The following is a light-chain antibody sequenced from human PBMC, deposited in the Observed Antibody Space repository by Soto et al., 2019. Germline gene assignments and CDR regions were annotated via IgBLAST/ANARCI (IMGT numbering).Light chain of an antibody. CDR1: QSVSGSY. J-gene: IGKJ5*01. V-gene: IGKV3-20*01. CDR3: QQYGSSPIT. CDR2: GAS. Sequence: ENVLTQSPGTLSLSPGERATLSCRASQSVSGSYLAWYQQKPGQAPRLLIYGASSRATGIPDRFSGSGSGTDFTLTSSRLEPEDFAVYYCQQYGSSPITFGQGTRLDIK.